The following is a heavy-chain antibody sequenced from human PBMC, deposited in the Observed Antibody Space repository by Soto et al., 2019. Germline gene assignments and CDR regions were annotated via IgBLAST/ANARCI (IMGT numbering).Heavy chain of an antibody. CDR2: INGDGSAT. V-gene: IGHV3-74*01. Sequence: EVQLVGSGGGIVQPGGSLSLSCAASGFTFSNYWMRWVRQGPGKGLEWISRINGDGSATSYTDSVKGRFSISRDNAKNTVFLQMNSLRDEDTAVYYCGSVFEFWGQGLVVTVSS. CDR3: GSVFEF. J-gene: IGHJ4*02. CDR1: GFTFSNYW.